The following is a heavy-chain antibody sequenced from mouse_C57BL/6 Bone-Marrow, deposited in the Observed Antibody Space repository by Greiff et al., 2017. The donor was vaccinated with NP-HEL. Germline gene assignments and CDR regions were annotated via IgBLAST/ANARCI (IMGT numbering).Heavy chain of an antibody. CDR1: GYTFTSYW. CDR2: IDPSDSYT. V-gene: IGHV1-50*01. J-gene: IGHJ3*01. Sequence: VKLQQPGAELVKPGASVKLSCKASGYTFTSYWMQWVKQRPGQGLEWIGEIDPSDSYTNYNQKFKGKATLTVDTSSSTAYMQLSSLTSEDSAVYYCARGSYRPWFAYWGQGTLVTVSA. CDR3: ARGSYRPWFAY.